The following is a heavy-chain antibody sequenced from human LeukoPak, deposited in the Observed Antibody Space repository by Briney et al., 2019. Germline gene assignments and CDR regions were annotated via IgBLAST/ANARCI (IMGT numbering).Heavy chain of an antibody. V-gene: IGHV4-34*01. Sequence: SETLSLTCAVYGGSFSGYYWSWIRQPPGKGLEWIGEINHSGSTNYNPSLKSRVTISVDTSKNQFSLKLSSVTAADTAVYYCARGTIFGVAPRDWFDPWGQGTLVTVSS. J-gene: IGHJ5*02. CDR1: GGSFSGYY. CDR3: ARGTIFGVAPRDWFDP. D-gene: IGHD3-3*01. CDR2: INHSGST.